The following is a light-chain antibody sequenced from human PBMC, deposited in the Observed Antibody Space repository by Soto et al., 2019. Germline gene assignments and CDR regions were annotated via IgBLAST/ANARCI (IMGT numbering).Light chain of an antibody. J-gene: IGKJ4*01. Sequence: DIILTQSPANLSLSPGDRATLSCRASQSVSTYLAWYQQKPGQAPSLLIYDASNWDTGVPGRFTGSGSGADFTLTISSLEPEDVANYYWQQRRDAPLTFGGGTKVDIK. CDR1: QSVSTY. CDR3: QQRRDAPLT. CDR2: DAS. V-gene: IGKV3-11*01.